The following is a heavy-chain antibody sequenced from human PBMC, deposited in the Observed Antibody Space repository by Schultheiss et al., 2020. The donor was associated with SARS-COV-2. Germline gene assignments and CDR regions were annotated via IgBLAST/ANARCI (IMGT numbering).Heavy chain of an antibody. CDR3: ARGGDGYNPIDY. Sequence: SETLSLTCTVSGGSMSSYYWSWIRQPPGKGLQWIGYIYYNRGTNYNPSLKSRVTISVDTSKNQFSLKLTSVTAADTAVYFCARGGDGYNPIDYWGQGTLVTVSS. V-gene: IGHV4-59*01. D-gene: IGHD5-24*01. CDR2: IYYNRGT. J-gene: IGHJ4*02. CDR1: GGSMSSYY.